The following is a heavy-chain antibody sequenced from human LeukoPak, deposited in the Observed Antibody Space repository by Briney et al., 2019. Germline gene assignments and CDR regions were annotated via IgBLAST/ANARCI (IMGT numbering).Heavy chain of an antibody. CDR1: GFTFSSYG. J-gene: IGHJ3*02. Sequence: GGSLRLSCAASGFTFSSYGMHWVRQAPGKGLEWVAFIRYDGSNKYYADSVKGRFTISRDNSKNTLYLQMNSLRAEDTAVYYCAKAASSWYLDAFDIWGQGTMVTVSS. V-gene: IGHV3-30*02. D-gene: IGHD6-13*01. CDR3: AKAASSWYLDAFDI. CDR2: IRYDGSNK.